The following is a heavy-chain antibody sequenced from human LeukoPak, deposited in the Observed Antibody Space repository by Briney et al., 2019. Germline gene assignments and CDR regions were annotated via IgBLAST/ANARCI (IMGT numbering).Heavy chain of an antibody. V-gene: IGHV2-5*02. CDR3: AHSRRLRDCSGGSCYYFDY. J-gene: IGHJ4*02. CDR2: IYWDDDK. Sequence: SGPTLVNPTQTLTLTCTFSGFSISSSGVGVGWIRQPPGRALEWLALIYWDDDKRYSPSLKNRLTITRDTSKSQVVLTMTNLDPVDAATYYCAHSRRLRDCSGGSCYYFDYWGQGTLVTVSS. CDR1: GFSISSSGVG. D-gene: IGHD2-15*01.